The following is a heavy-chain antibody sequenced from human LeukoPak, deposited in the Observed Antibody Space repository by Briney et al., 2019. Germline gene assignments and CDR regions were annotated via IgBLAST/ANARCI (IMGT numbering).Heavy chain of an antibody. Sequence: GGSLRLSCAASGFTFSSYWMSWVRQAPGKGLEWVANIKQDGSEKYYVDSVKGRFTISRDNAKNSLYLQMNSLRAGDTALYYCAKPAKTDYTDYWGQGTLVTVSS. CDR3: AKPAKTDYTDY. V-gene: IGHV3-7*03. CDR2: IKQDGSEK. J-gene: IGHJ4*02. CDR1: GFTFSSYW. D-gene: IGHD1-14*01.